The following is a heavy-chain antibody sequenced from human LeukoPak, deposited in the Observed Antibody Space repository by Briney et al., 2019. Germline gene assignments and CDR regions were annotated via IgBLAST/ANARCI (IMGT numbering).Heavy chain of an antibody. CDR2: ISSSSSYI. J-gene: IGHJ3*01. Sequence: GGSLRLSCAASGFTFSSYSMKWVRQAPGKGLEWVSSISSSSSYIYYADSVKGRFTISRDNAKNSLYLQMNSLRAEDTAVYYCARGERVSLGNDAFDLWGQGTMVTVSS. CDR1: GFTFSSYS. V-gene: IGHV3-21*01. D-gene: IGHD1-26*01. CDR3: ARGERVSLGNDAFDL.